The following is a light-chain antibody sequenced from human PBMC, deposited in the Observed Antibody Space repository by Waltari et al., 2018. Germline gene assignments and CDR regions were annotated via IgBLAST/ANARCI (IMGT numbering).Light chain of an antibody. CDR1: QSVSSY. J-gene: IGKJ1*01. CDR3: QKYGSLPAT. Sequence: EIVLTQSPGTLSLSPGERATLACRASQSVSSYLAWYQQKPGQAPRLLIYDASTRATGIPDRFSGGGSGTDFSLTISRLEPEDFAVYYCQKYGSLPATFGQGTKVEI. CDR2: DAS. V-gene: IGKV3-20*01.